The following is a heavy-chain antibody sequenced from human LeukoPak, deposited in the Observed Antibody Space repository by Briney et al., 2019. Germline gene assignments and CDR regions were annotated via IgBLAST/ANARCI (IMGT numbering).Heavy chain of an antibody. J-gene: IGHJ6*03. Sequence: SETLSLTCAVYGGSFSGYYWSWIRQPPGKGLEWIGEINHSGSTNYNPSLKSRVTISVDTSKNQFSLKLSSVTAADTAVYYCARGWRYYGSGSYSTQQKYYYYYYMDVWGKGTTVTVSS. CDR3: ARGWRYYGSGSYSTQQKYYYYYYMDV. CDR1: GGSFSGYY. CDR2: INHSGST. D-gene: IGHD3-10*01. V-gene: IGHV4-34*01.